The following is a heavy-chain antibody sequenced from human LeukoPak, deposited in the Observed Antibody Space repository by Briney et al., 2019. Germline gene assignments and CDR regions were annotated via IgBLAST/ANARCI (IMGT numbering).Heavy chain of an antibody. CDR3: AKTRPLDSSSWSHGDY. Sequence: GGSLRLSCAASEFTFSSYAMSWVRQAPGKGLEWVSEINGSGGSTYYADSVKGRFTISRDNSKNTLYLQMNSLRAEDTAVYYCAKTRPLDSSSWSHGDYWGQGTLVTVSS. J-gene: IGHJ4*02. D-gene: IGHD6-13*01. CDR2: INGSGGST. CDR1: EFTFSSYA. V-gene: IGHV3-23*01.